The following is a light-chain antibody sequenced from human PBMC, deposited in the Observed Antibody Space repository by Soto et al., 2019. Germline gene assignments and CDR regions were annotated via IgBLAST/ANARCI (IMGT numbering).Light chain of an antibody. CDR1: QSVSSSF. Sequence: EIVLAQSPGTLSLSPGESATLSCRASQSVSSSFLAWYQQKAGQAPRLLIYGASRRATGIPDRFSGSGSGTDFTLTISRLEPEDFAVYCCQQYVSSPWAFGQGTKVDIK. J-gene: IGKJ1*01. V-gene: IGKV3-20*01. CDR2: GAS. CDR3: QQYVSSPWA.